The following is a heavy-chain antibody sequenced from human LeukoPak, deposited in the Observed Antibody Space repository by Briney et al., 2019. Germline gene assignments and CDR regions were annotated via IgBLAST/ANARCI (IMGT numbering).Heavy chain of an antibody. CDR2: IKQDGSEK. V-gene: IGHV3-7*01. Sequence: PGGSLRLSCAASGFTFSNYWMSWVRQAPGKGLEWVANIKQDGSEKYYVDSVKGRFTISRDNAKNSLYLQMNSLRAEDTAVYYCARGKGLQGSWYFDLWGRGTLVTVSS. J-gene: IGHJ2*01. D-gene: IGHD4-11*01. CDR3: ARGKGLQGSWYFDL. CDR1: GFTFSNYW.